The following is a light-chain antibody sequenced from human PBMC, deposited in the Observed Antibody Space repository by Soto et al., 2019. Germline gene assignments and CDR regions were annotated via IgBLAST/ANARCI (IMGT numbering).Light chain of an antibody. CDR2: DAS. Sequence: DIHMTQSPFTLSASVGDRVTITFRASQTISSWLAWYQQIPGKAPKLLIYDASNLESGVPSRFSGSGSGTEFTLTISSLQPEDFAVYYCQQYENYWTFGQGTKVDIK. J-gene: IGKJ1*01. CDR3: QQYENYWT. V-gene: IGKV1-5*01. CDR1: QTISSW.